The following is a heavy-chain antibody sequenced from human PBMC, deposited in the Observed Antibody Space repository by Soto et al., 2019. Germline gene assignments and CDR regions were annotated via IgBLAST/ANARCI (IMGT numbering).Heavy chain of an antibody. D-gene: IGHD4-4*01. V-gene: IGHV3-23*01. J-gene: IGHJ4*02. Sequence: GGSLRLSCAASGFTFSSYAMSWVRQAPGKGLEWVSAISGGGGSTYYADSVKGRFTISRDNSKNTLYLQMNSLRAEDTAVYYCAKDVPGNYVPSYFDYWGQGTLVTVSS. CDR1: GFTFSSYA. CDR3: AKDVPGNYVPSYFDY. CDR2: ISGGGGST.